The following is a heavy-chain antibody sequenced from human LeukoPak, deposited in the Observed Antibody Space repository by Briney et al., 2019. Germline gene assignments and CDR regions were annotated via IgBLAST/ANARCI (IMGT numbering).Heavy chain of an antibody. J-gene: IGHJ4*02. V-gene: IGHV1-2*02. Sequence: ASVKVSCKASGYTFTDYYMHWVRQAPGQGLEWMGWINPNSGGTNYARKFQGRVTMSRDTSISPAYMELGRLRSDDTAVFYCAREEAIAAAGPTLDYWGQGALVTVSS. CDR2: INPNSGGT. D-gene: IGHD6-13*01. CDR1: GYTFTDYY. CDR3: AREEAIAAAGPTLDY.